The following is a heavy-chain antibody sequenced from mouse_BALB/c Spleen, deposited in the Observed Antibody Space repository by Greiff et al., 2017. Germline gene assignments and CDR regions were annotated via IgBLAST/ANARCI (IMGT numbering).Heavy chain of an antibody. J-gene: IGHJ3*01. CDR2: ISYDGSN. CDR3: ASSRYDPFAY. Sequence: ESGPGLVKPSQSLSLTCSVTGYSITSGYYWNWIRQFPGNKLEWMGYISYDGSNNYNPSLKNRISITRDTSKNQFFLKLNSVTTEDTATYYCASSRYDPFAYWGQGTLVTVSA. V-gene: IGHV3-6*02. CDR1: GYSITSGYY. D-gene: IGHD2-14*01.